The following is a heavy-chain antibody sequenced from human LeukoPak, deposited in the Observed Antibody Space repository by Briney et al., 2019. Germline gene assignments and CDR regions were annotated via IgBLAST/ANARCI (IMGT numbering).Heavy chain of an antibody. CDR2: TYYRSKLYN. D-gene: IGHD3-10*01. V-gene: IGHV6-1*01. CDR1: GDSFSSNSAA. Sequence: SQTLSLTCAISGDSFSSNSAAWNWIRQSPSRGLEWLGRTYYRSKLYNDYAVSVKSRTTINPDTSKNQFSLQLNSVTPEDTAVYYCARGGDDAGYGYYYYYYGMDVWGQGTTVTVSS. J-gene: IGHJ6*02. CDR3: ARGGDDAGYGYYYYYYGMDV.